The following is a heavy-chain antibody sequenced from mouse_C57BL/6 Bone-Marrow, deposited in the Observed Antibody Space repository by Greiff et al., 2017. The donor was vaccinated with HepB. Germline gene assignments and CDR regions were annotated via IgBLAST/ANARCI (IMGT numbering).Heavy chain of an antibody. V-gene: IGHV1-59*01. Sequence: QVHVKHSGAELVRPGTSVKLSCKAPGYTFTSYWMHWVKQRPGQGLEWIGVIDPSDSYTNYNQKFKGKATLPVDTSSSTAYMQLSSLTSEDSAFYYCAREGIYYEYDGAWFAYWGQGTLVTVSA. D-gene: IGHD2-4*01. CDR3: AREGIYYEYDGAWFAY. CDR1: GYTFTSYW. CDR2: IDPSDSYT. J-gene: IGHJ3*01.